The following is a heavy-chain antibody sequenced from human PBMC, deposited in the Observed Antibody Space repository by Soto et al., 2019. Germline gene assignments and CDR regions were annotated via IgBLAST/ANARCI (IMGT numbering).Heavy chain of an antibody. CDR2: AYYSGST. J-gene: IGHJ5*02. Sequence: SETLSLTCVVSGGSISHYYWSWIRQSPGKGLEWIGYAYYSGSTDYNPSLKSRVTMSVDTSKNQVSLKLNSVTTADTAVYYCARDRSTYGGGGTGEVKENWFDPWGPGTLVTAPQ. CDR3: ARDRSTYGGGGTGEVKENWFDP. V-gene: IGHV4-59*01. CDR1: GGSISHYY. D-gene: IGHD2-8*01.